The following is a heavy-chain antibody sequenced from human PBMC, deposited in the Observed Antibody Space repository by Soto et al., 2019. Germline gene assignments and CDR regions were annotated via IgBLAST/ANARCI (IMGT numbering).Heavy chain of an antibody. Sequence: SQTLSLTCAISGDSVSSNGAAWNWIRQSPSRGLEWLGRTYYRSRWYSDYAPSVKSRITVNPDPSQNQFSLQLNSVTPEDTAIYYCARDPPCFHSAFDFWGQGTLVTVSS. V-gene: IGHV6-1*01. CDR2: TYYRSRWYS. D-gene: IGHD3-16*01. J-gene: IGHJ4*02. CDR1: GDSVSSNGAA. CDR3: ARDPPCFHSAFDF.